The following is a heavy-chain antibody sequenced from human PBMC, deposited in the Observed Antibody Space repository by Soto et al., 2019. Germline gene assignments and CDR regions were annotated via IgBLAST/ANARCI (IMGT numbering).Heavy chain of an antibody. J-gene: IGHJ6*02. V-gene: IGHV3-23*01. D-gene: IGHD2-15*01. CDR1: GFNFNSHA. CDR3: ARVDTPTVRVGMDV. Sequence: EVQLLESGGGLVQPGGSLRLSCAASGFNFNSHAMTWVRQAPGKGLAWVSTISANIISTYYADSVKGRFTISRDNSKNTLYLQMSSLRVEDTAVYHGARVDTPTVRVGMDVWGQGTTVTVSS. CDR2: ISANIIST.